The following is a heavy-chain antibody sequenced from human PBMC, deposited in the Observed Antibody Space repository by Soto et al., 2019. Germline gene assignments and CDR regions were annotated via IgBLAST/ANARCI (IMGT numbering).Heavy chain of an antibody. J-gene: IGHJ4*02. V-gene: IGHV3-7*01. CDR1: GFTVSSYW. Sequence: GGSLRLSCAASGFTVSSYWISWVRQAPGKGLEWVANIKQDGSEKYYVDSVKGRFTISRDNAKNSLYLQMNSLRAEDTAVYYCARSPPHIVVVPAAAFDYWGQGTLVTVSS. CDR2: IKQDGSEK. CDR3: ARSPPHIVVVPAAAFDY. D-gene: IGHD2-2*01.